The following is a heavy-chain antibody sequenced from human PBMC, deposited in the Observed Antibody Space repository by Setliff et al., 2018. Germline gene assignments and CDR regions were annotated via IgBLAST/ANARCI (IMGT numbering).Heavy chain of an antibody. CDR1: GYSISSGFS. CDR2: ILFSGDT. CDR3: ARDNRARHYMDV. D-gene: IGHD3-10*01. V-gene: IGHV4-38-2*02. Sequence: SETLSLTCAVSGYSISSGFSWVWIRQSPGKGLEWIGRILFSGDTYYNPSLNSRVTISADTSTNQFSLTLSSVTAADTAVYYCARDNRARHYMDVWGKGTTVTVS. J-gene: IGHJ6*03.